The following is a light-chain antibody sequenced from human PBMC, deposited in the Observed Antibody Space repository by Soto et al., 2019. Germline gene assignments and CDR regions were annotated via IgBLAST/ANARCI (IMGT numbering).Light chain of an antibody. J-gene: IGKJ4*01. Sequence: EIVLTQSPATLSLFPGERAPLSCRASQGVSSYLAWYQKKPGQAPRLLIYDASSRATGIPARFSGSGSGTDFTLTISSLEPEDFAVYYCQHRSNWALTFGGGTKVEIK. CDR2: DAS. CDR1: QGVSSY. CDR3: QHRSNWALT. V-gene: IGKV3-11*01.